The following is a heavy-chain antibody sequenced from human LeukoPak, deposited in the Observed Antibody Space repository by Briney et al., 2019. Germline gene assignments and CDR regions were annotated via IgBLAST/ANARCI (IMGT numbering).Heavy chain of an antibody. CDR3: AGHCSSSSCYGLDY. D-gene: IGHD2-2*01. J-gene: IGHJ4*02. CDR2: IYDSGST. V-gene: IGHV4-59*01. CDR1: GGSISNYY. Sequence: PSETLSLTCTVSGGSISNYYWSWIRQPPGKGLEGIGYIYDSGSTNYNPSLKSRVTISVDTSKNQFSLKLSSVTAADTAVHYCAGHCSSSSCYGLDYWGQGTLVTVSS.